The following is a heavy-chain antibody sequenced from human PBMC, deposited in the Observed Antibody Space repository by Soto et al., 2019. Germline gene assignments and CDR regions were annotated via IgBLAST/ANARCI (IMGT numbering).Heavy chain of an antibody. CDR1: GGTFSSYA. CDR2: IIPIFGTA. J-gene: IGHJ4*02. D-gene: IGHD6-6*01. Sequence: QVQLVQSGAEVKKPGSSVKVSCKASGGTFSSYAISWVRQAPGQGLEWMGGIIPIFGTANYAQKFQGRVTITADEATSTAYMELRSLRSEDTAVYYCARDSRNSGSFTAARPPAFDYWGQGTLVTVSS. V-gene: IGHV1-69*01. CDR3: ARDSRNSGSFTAARPPAFDY.